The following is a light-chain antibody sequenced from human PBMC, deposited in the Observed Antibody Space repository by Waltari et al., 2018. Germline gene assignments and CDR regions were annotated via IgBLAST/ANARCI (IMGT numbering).Light chain of an antibody. CDR2: GTS. V-gene: IGKV3-15*01. CDR3: QQYNEWPRT. CDR1: PSVGTN. Sequence: EIVMTQSQATLSFSPGERATLSASASPSVGTNLAWFQQKPGQTPRLVIYGTSTRATGIPVRFGGLGSATEFTLTISSLQSEDFAVYYCQQYNEWPRTFGQGTKVEI. J-gene: IGKJ1*01.